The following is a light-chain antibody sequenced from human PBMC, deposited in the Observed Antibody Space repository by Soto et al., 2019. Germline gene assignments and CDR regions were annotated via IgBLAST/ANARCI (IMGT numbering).Light chain of an antibody. CDR3: AAWDDSLNGWV. J-gene: IGLJ3*02. V-gene: IGLV1-44*01. Sequence: QPVLTQPPSASGTPGQRVTISCSGSSSNIGSNTVNWYQQLPGTAPKLLIFGNNQRPSGVPDRFSGSRSGTSASLAISGLQSEHEADYYCAAWDDSLNGWVFGGGTKLTVL. CDR1: SSNIGSNT. CDR2: GNN.